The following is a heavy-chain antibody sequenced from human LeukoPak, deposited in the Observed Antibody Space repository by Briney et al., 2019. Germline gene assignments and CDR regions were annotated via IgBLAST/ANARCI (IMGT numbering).Heavy chain of an antibody. CDR1: GGSISSSSYY. CDR3: ARRRLNWFDP. J-gene: IGHJ5*02. Sequence: SETLSLTCTVFGGSISSSSYYWGWIRQPPGKGLEWIGSIYYSGSTYYNPSLKSRVTISVDTSKNQFSLKLSSVTAADTAVYYCARRRLNWFDPWGQGTLVTVSS. V-gene: IGHV4-39*01. CDR2: IYYSGST.